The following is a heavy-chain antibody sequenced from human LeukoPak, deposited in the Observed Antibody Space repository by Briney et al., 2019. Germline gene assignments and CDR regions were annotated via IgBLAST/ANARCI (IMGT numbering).Heavy chain of an antibody. CDR2: IYTGGST. D-gene: IGHD3-22*01. J-gene: IGHJ4*02. Sequence: SQTLSLTCTVSGGSISSGSYYWSWIRQPAGKGLEWIGRIYTGGSTNYNPSLKSRVTISVDTSKNQFSLKLSSVTAADTAVYYCARGSYDSSGYPFDYWGQGTLVTVSS. CDR1: GGSISSGSYY. CDR3: ARGSYDSSGYPFDY. V-gene: IGHV4-61*02.